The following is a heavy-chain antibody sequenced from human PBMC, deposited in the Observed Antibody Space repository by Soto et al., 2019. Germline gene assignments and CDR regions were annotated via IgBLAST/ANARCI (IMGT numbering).Heavy chain of an antibody. CDR3: AHSRPPRLLDY. Sequence: QITLKESGPTLVKPTQTLTLTCTFSGFSLSTSGVGVGWIRQPPGKALEWLALIYWDDDKRYSPSLNSRLTXPXXTAKNQVVLTMTNMDPVDTATYDCAHSRPPRLLDYWGQRTLVTVSS. D-gene: IGHD6-6*01. J-gene: IGHJ4*02. V-gene: IGHV2-5*02. CDR2: IYWDDDK. CDR1: GFSLSTSGVG.